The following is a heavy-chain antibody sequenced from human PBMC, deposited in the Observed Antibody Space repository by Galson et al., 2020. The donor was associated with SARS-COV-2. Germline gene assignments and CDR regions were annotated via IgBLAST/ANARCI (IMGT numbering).Heavy chain of an antibody. J-gene: IGHJ4*02. D-gene: IGHD3-22*01. Sequence: SETLTLTCAVSDGTISSGSNSWSWIRQPTGKGLEWLRNSYYSGSTNYNPSLNSRVTISVDTSKNQFSLKLSSVTTADTAVYDCARSGYYYVGAGKFDYWGQGTLVTVSS. V-gene: IGHV4-30-4*07. CDR2: SYYSGST. CDR3: ARSGYYYVGAGKFDY. CDR1: DGTISSGSNS.